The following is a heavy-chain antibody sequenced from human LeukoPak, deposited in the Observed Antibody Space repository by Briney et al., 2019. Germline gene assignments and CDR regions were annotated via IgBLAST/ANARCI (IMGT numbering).Heavy chain of an antibody. CDR2: IIPIFGTA. Sequence: SVKVSCKASGGTFSSYAISWVRQAPGQGLEWMGGIIPIFGTANYAQKFQGRVTITADESTSTAYMELSSLRSEDTAVYYCARSTGYSSSWYYFDYWGQGTLVTVSS. J-gene: IGHJ4*02. CDR1: GGTFSSYA. CDR3: ARSTGYSSSWYYFDY. D-gene: IGHD6-13*01. V-gene: IGHV1-69*13.